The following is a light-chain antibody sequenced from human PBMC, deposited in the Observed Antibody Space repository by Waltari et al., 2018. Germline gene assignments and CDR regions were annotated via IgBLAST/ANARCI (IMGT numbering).Light chain of an antibody. CDR1: QSVSKSSNKKNY. V-gene: IGKV4-1*01. J-gene: IGKJ2*01. Sequence: DIVMTHSPASLAVSLGERPTINCKSIQSVSKSSNKKNYIAWYQQKPGQPPKLLIYWTSTRESGVPDRVSGSGSERDFTLNISGMQAEDVAVYDCQHYYGSPYTFGQGTKLDIK. CDR2: WTS. CDR3: QHYYGSPYT.